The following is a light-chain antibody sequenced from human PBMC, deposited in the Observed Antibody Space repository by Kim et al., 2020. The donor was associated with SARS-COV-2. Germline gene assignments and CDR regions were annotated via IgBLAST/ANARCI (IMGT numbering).Light chain of an antibody. Sequence: QPVLTQPPSASGTPGQRVTISCFGSSSNIGGNTVNWYQQLTGSAPKLLIYSNDQRPSGVPHRFSGSKSGTSASLAISGLQSEDEADYYCAAWDDSLITWVFGGGTQLTVL. V-gene: IGLV1-44*01. CDR3: AAWDDSLITWV. J-gene: IGLJ3*02. CDR1: SSNIGGNT. CDR2: SND.